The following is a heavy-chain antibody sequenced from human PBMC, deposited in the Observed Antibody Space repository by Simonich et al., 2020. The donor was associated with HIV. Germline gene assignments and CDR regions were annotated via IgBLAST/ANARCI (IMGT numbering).Heavy chain of an antibody. CDR2: FDPEDGET. V-gene: IGHV1-24*01. Sequence: QVQLVQSGAEVKKPGASVKVSCKVSGYTLTDLSLHWVRQAPGKGLELMGNFDPEDGETIYSQEVQGRVTMTEDTSTDTAYMELSSLRSEDTAVYYCATDSAYYYDSRDFYGGYFQHWGQGTLVTVSS. CDR3: ATDSAYYYDSRDFYGGYFQH. D-gene: IGHD3-22*01. J-gene: IGHJ1*01. CDR1: GYTLTDLS.